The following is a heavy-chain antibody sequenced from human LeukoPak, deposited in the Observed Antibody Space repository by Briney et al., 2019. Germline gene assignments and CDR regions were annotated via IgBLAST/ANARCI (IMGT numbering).Heavy chain of an antibody. CDR2: ISSSSSYI. V-gene: IGHV3-21*01. Sequence: GGSLRLSCAASGFTLSSYSMNWVRQAPGKGLEWVSSISSSSSYIYYADSVKGRFTISRDNAKNSLYLQMNSLRAEDTAVYYCARGPSAYYSMPFDPWGQGTLVTVSS. D-gene: IGHD4-11*01. J-gene: IGHJ5*02. CDR3: ARGPSAYYSMPFDP. CDR1: GFTLSSYS.